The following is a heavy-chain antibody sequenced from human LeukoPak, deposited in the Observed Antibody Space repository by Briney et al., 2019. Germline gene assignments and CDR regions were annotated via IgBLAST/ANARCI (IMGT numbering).Heavy chain of an antibody. CDR2: IYHSGST. CDR1: GYSISSGYY. V-gene: IGHV4-38-2*02. D-gene: IGHD3-22*01. CDR3: ARTTITYYYDSSGYYYDY. Sequence: SETLSLTCTVSGYSISSGYYWGWIQQPPGKGLEWIGSIYHSGSTYYNPSLKSRVTISVDTSKNQFSLKLSSVTAADTAVYYCARTTITYYYDSSGYYYDYWGQGTLVTVSS. J-gene: IGHJ4*02.